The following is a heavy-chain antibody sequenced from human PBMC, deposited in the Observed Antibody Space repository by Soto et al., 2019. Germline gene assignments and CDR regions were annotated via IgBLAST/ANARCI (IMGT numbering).Heavy chain of an antibody. D-gene: IGHD7-27*01. CDR3: TRDMGKGYGMDV. Sequence: EVPLVQSGGGFVQPGGSLRLSGAASGFTFRTYSMNWVRQAPGKGLEWVSYITGSSRTIYYADSVKGRFTISRDNGRNSLYLQMNSLRDEDTAVYYCTRDMGKGYGMDVWGQGTTVNVSS. J-gene: IGHJ6*02. V-gene: IGHV3-48*02. CDR2: ITGSSRTI. CDR1: GFTFRTYS.